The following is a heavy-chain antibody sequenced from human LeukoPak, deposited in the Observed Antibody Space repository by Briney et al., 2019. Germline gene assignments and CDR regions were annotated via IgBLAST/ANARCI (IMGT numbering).Heavy chain of an antibody. V-gene: IGHV1-69*04. CDR1: GGTFSSYS. Sequence: ASVKVSCKASGGTFSSYSITWVRQAPGQGLEWMGRIIPTLGIANHAQKFQGRVTITADKSTSTAYMELSSLRSEDTAVYYCAGEEERGVTVAGTAFDYWGQGTLVTVSS. CDR2: IIPTLGIA. J-gene: IGHJ4*02. D-gene: IGHD6-19*01. CDR3: AGEEERGVTVAGTAFDY.